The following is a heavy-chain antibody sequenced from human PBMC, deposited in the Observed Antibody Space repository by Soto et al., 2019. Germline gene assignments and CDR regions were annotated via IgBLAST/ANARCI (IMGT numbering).Heavy chain of an antibody. D-gene: IGHD5-12*01. V-gene: IGHV4-61*08. CDR2: IYYSGST. CDR1: GGSISSGGYY. J-gene: IGHJ4*02. Sequence: SETLSLTCTVSGGSISSGGYYWSWIRQHPGKGLEWIGYIYYSGSTNYNPSLKSRVTISVDTSKNQFSLKLSSVTAADTAVYYCARDKGGYDYYFDYWGQGTLVTVSS. CDR3: ARDKGGYDYYFDY.